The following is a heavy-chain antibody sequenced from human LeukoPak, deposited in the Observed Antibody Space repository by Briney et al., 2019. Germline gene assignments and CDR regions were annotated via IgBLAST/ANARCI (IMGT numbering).Heavy chain of an antibody. CDR3: AYLNCGGDCYSPYYYYALDV. CDR2: SIPIFGTT. Sequence: GSSVTVSCKASGGTFSSYAIYWVRQAPGQGLEWMGGSIPIFGTTYYARKFEGRVTITADESTSTAYMELSSLRSDDTAVYFCAYLNCGGDCYSPYYYYALDVWGQGTTVTVSS. V-gene: IGHV1-69*01. J-gene: IGHJ6*02. D-gene: IGHD2-21*02. CDR1: GGTFSSYA.